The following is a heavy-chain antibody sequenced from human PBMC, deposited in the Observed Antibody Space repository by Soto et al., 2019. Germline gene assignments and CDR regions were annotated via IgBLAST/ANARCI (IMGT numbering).Heavy chain of an antibody. CDR3: ARGYYYDSSGYQDAFDI. J-gene: IGHJ3*02. CDR2: MNPNSGNT. D-gene: IGHD3-22*01. Sequence: ASVKVSCKASGYTFTSYDISWVRQATGQGLEWMGWMNPNSGNTGYAQKFQGRVTMTRNTSISTAYMELSSLRSEDTAVYYCARGYYYDSSGYQDAFDIWGQGTMVTVSS. CDR1: GYTFTSYD. V-gene: IGHV1-8*01.